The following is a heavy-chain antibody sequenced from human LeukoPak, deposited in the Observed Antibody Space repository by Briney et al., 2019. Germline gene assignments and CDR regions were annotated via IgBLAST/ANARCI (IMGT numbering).Heavy chain of an antibody. CDR3: ARAICSGGSCRHDAFDI. D-gene: IGHD2-15*01. Sequence: ASVKVSCKASGYTFTSYDINWVRQATGQGLEWMGCMNPNSGNTGYAQKFQGRVTMTRNTSISTAYMELSSLRSEDTAVYYCARAICSGGSCRHDAFDIWGQGTMVTVSS. J-gene: IGHJ3*02. V-gene: IGHV1-8*01. CDR1: GYTFTSYD. CDR2: MNPNSGNT.